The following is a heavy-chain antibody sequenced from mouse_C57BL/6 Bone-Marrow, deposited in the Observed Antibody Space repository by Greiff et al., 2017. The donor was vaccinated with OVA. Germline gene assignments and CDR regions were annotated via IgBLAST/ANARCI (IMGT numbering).Heavy chain of an antibody. V-gene: IGHV1-7*01. CDR2: INPSSGYT. D-gene: IGHD2-3*01. J-gene: IGHJ2*01. CDR1: GYTFTSYW. Sequence: VQLQQSGAELAKPGASVKLSCKASGYTFTSYWMHWVNQRPGQGLEWIGYINPSSGYTKYNQKFKDKATLTVDKSSSTAYMQLSSLTYADSTLYYCASRDGYYYFDYWGQGTTLTVSS. CDR3: ASRDGYYYFDY.